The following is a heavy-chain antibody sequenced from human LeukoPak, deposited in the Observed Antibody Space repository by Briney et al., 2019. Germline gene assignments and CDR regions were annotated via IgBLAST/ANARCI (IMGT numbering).Heavy chain of an antibody. V-gene: IGHV3-30*02. CDR2: IRYDGSNK. CDR1: EFSVGSNY. D-gene: IGHD5-18*01. J-gene: IGHJ5*02. CDR3: AKDGTVQLWFPSVHNWFDP. Sequence: GGSLRLSCAASEFSVGSNYMTWVRQAPGKGLEWVAFIRYDGSNKYYADSVKGRFTISRVNSKNTLYLQMNSLRAEDTAVYYCAKDGTVQLWFPSVHNWFDPWGQGTLVTVSS.